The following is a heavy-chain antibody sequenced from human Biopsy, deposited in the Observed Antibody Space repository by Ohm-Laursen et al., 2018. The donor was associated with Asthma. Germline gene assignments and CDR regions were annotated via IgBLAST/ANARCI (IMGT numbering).Heavy chain of an antibody. CDR3: ASDFPKDYVRYNFQF. D-gene: IGHD4-17*01. J-gene: IGHJ4*02. V-gene: IGHV1-24*01. CDR2: HNHEEGGT. CDR1: GYSLTDLS. Sequence: ASVKVSCKISGYSLTDLSMHWVRQAPGQGLEWMGGHNHEEGGTVNARRFQGRVTMTEDTSTDTAYVELSSLSSDDTAVYYCASDFPKDYVRYNFQFWGQGTLVTVSS.